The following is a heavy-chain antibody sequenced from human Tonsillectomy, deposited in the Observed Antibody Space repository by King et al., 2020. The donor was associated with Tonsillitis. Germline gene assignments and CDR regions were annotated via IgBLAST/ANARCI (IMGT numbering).Heavy chain of an antibody. J-gene: IGHJ6*02. D-gene: IGHD1-26*01. V-gene: IGHV3-13*01. CDR3: ARVSILGGMDV. Sequence: VQLVESGGGLVQPGGSLRLSCAASGFTFSSYDMHWVLQATGKGLEWVSAIGTSGDTYYPGSVKGRFTISIENAKNSLYLQKTSLRAGDTAVYYCARVSILGGMDVWGQGTTVTVSS. CDR1: GFTFSSYD. CDR2: IGTSGDT.